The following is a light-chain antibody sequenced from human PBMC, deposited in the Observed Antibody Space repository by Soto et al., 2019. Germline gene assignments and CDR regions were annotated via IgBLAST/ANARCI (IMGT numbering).Light chain of an antibody. J-gene: IGKJ4*01. CDR3: QQALT. V-gene: IGKV1-33*01. Sequence: DIQMTQSPSSLSASVGDRVTITCQASQDISNYLNWYQQKPGTAPKLLIYDASNLETGVPSRFSGSGSGTDFTFTISSLQPEDIATYYCQQALTFGGGTKVEIK. CDR1: QDISNY. CDR2: DAS.